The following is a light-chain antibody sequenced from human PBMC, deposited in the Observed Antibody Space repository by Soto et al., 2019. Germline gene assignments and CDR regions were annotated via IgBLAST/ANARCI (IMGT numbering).Light chain of an antibody. Sequence: QYVLTQPASVSWSPGQSISIACTVTSSDVGGYNYVSWYQQHPGKAPKLMIYAVTDRPSGVSSRFSGSKSGNTASLTISGLQAEDEADYYCSSYTSSSTLFGTGTRSPS. CDR2: AVT. V-gene: IGLV2-14*01. CDR3: SSYTSSSTL. J-gene: IGLJ1*01. CDR1: SSDVGGYNY.